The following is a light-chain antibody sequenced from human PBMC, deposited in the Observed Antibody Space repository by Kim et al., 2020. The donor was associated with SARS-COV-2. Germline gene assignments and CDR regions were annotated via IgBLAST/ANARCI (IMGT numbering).Light chain of an antibody. CDR3: GSWDDSLSGRV. V-gene: IGLV1-44*01. J-gene: IGLJ3*02. Sequence: QTVTSSGSGRRANVRNNPVTWFQQVAGTAPKLLMSNGNQRPSGIPDRFSASKSGTSASRAISGLQSEDEAVYYCGSWDDSLSGRVFGGGTQLTVL. CDR1: RANVRNNP. CDR2: NGN.